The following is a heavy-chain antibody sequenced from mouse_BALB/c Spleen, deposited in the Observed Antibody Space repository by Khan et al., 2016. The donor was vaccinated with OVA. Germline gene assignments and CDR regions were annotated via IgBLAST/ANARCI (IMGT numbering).Heavy chain of an antibody. Sequence: QVQLKQSGPGLVAPSQSLSITCTIPGFSLPNYGVHWVRQPPGKGLEWLVVIWSAGSTTYNSALKSRLTISKDNSKSQVFLKMNSRQTDDTARYFCARQPYYHYNIMDYWGQGTSVTVSA. J-gene: IGHJ4*01. CDR2: IWSAGST. CDR1: GFSLPNYG. V-gene: IGHV2-6-1*01. D-gene: IGHD2-10*01. CDR3: ARQPYYHYNIMDY.